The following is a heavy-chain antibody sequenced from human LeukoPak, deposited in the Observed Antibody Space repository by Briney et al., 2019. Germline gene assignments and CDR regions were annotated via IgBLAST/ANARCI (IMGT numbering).Heavy chain of an antibody. CDR3: ARALTTLTYEGY. CDR1: GFTFSSYT. V-gene: IGHV3-23*01. D-gene: IGHD1-1*01. J-gene: IGHJ4*02. CDR2: ISITDMA. Sequence: GGSLRLSCAASGFTFSSYTMSWARQAPGKGLEWVSGISITDMAYYGDSVRGRFTISRDNSKNTLYLQMNSLRAEDTAVYYCARALTTLTYEGYWGQGTLVTVSS.